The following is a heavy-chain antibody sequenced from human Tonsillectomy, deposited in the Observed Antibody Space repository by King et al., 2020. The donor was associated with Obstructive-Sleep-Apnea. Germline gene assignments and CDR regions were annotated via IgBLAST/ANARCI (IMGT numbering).Heavy chain of an antibody. Sequence: VQLVEAGGGWVQPGGSLRLSRAASGFTVSSNYMSWVRQAPGKGLEGVSVIYSGGSTYYADSVKGRFTISRDNSKNTLYLQMNSLRAEDTAVYYCARIYGDYKVDYWGQGTLVTVSS. CDR1: GFTVSSNY. J-gene: IGHJ4*02. CDR2: IYSGGST. V-gene: IGHV3-66*01. D-gene: IGHD4-17*01. CDR3: ARIYGDYKVDY.